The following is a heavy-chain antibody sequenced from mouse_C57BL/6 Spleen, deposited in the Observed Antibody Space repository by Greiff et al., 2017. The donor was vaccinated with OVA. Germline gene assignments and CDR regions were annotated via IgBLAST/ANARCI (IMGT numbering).Heavy chain of an antibody. CDR2: ISSGGSYT. CDR3: ARHNYGSGTWFAY. J-gene: IGHJ3*01. V-gene: IGHV5-6*02. Sequence: EVMLVESGGDLVKPGGSLTLSCAASGFTFSSYGMSWVRQTPDKRLEWVATISSGGSYTYYPDSVKGRFTISRDNAKNTLYLQMSSLKSEDTAMYYCARHNYGSGTWFAYWGQGTLVTVSA. CDR1: GFTFSSYG. D-gene: IGHD1-1*01.